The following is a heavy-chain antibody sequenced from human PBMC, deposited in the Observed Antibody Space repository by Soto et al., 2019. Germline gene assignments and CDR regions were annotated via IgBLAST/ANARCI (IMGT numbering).Heavy chain of an antibody. V-gene: IGHV3-30-3*01. CDR1: GITFSAFA. Sequence: QVQLVESGGGVVQPGTSLRLSCAASGITFSAFAMHWVRQAPGKGLEWVARISYDASASSNADSVKGRFTISKYNSRSTIYLQINSLRTEDTAIYYCVRDYDDGSGRFDSWGQGARVPVSS. CDR3: VRDYDDGSGRFDS. CDR2: ISYDASAS. D-gene: IGHD3-22*01. J-gene: IGHJ4*02.